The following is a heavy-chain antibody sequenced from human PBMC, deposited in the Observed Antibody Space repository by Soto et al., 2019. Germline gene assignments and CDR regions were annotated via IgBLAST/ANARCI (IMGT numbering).Heavy chain of an antibody. J-gene: IGHJ3*01. CDR3: ARELSGNYLAFDL. V-gene: IGHV3-11*01. D-gene: IGHD1-26*01. CDR2: MTPSGSSS. Sequence: QVQLVESGGDLVKPGGSLRLSCAASGFTFSDHYMSWIRQAPGKGLEWISYMTPSGSSSSYADSVKGRFTIARDNGKNLLYLQMNRLRGDDTAVYYCARELSGNYLAFDLWGQWTMVTVSS. CDR1: GFTFSDHY.